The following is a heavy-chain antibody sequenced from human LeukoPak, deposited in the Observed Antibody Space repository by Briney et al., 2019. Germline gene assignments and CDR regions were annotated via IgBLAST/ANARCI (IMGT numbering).Heavy chain of an antibody. CDR1: GGSISSSNW. CDR3: ARGGQPGIAAAHFDY. V-gene: IGHV4-4*02. J-gene: IGHJ4*02. CDR2: IYHSGST. Sequence: SGTLSLTCAVSGGSISSSNWWSWVRQPPGKGLEWIGEIYHSGSTNYNPSLKSRVTISVDKSKNQSSLKLSSVTAADTAVYYCARGGQPGIAAAHFDYWGQGTLVTVSS. D-gene: IGHD6-13*01.